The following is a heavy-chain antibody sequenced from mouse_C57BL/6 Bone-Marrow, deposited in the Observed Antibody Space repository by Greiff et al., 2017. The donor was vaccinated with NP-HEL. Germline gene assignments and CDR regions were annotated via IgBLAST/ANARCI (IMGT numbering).Heavy chain of an antibody. Sequence: VQLQQPGAELVKPGASVKMSCKASGYTFTSYWITWVKQRPGQGLEWIGDIYPGSGSTNYNEKFKSKATLTVDTSSSTAYMQLSSLTSEDSAVYYCARRTISYNYAMDYWGQGTSVTVSS. CDR3: ARRTISYNYAMDY. CDR2: IYPGSGST. J-gene: IGHJ4*01. V-gene: IGHV1-55*01. D-gene: IGHD1-1*01. CDR1: GYTFTSYW.